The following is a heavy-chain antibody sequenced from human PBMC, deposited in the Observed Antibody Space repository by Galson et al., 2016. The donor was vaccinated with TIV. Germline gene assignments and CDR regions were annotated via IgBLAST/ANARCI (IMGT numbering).Heavy chain of an antibody. J-gene: IGHJ4*02. D-gene: IGHD2-21*01. Sequence: SLRLSCAASGFSVSYKHMIWVRQAPGKGLEWIGEIFHSGSTNYNPSLKSRVTISVDKSKNHFSLKLSSVTAADTAVYYCARGRDLIYYFDYWGQGTLVTVSS. CDR3: ARGRDLIYYFDY. CDR2: IFHSGST. V-gene: IGHV4-4*02. CDR1: GFSVSYKH.